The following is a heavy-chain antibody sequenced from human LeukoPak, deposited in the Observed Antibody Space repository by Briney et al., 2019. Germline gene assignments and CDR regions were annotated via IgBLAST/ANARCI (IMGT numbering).Heavy chain of an antibody. CDR3: RYDSSTFDY. Sequence: GGSLRLSCAASGLTFSSYEMNWVRQAPGKGLEWVSYISGSGSTTHYADSVKGRFTISRDNAKNSLYLQMNSLRAEDTAVYCCRYDSSTFDYWGQGTLVTVSS. V-gene: IGHV3-48*03. D-gene: IGHD5-12*01. CDR2: ISGSGSTT. CDR1: GLTFSSYE. J-gene: IGHJ4*02.